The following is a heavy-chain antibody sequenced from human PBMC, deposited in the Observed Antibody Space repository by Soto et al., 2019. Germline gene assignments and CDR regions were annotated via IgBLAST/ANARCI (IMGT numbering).Heavy chain of an antibody. V-gene: IGHV3-23*01. Sequence: EVQLLESGGGLVQPGGSLRLSCAASGSTFSSYAMSWVRQAPGKGLEWVSAISGSGGSTYYADSVKGRFTISRDNSKNTLYLQMNSLRAEDTAVYYCAKAEEVVVVAATPQLEYYYYGMDVWGQGTTVTVSS. J-gene: IGHJ6*02. CDR3: AKAEEVVVVAATPQLEYYYYGMDV. CDR1: GSTFSSYA. D-gene: IGHD2-15*01. CDR2: ISGSGGST.